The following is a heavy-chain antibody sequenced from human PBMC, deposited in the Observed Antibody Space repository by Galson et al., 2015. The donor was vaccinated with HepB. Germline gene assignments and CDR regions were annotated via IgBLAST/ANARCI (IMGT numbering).Heavy chain of an antibody. V-gene: IGHV1-46*04. J-gene: IGHJ6*02. Sequence: SVKVSCKASGYTFTSYYMHWVRQAPGQGLEWMGIINPSGGSTSYAQKLQGRVTMTRDTSTSTVYMELSSLRSEDTAVYYCARDSRMIVASFYYYGMDVWGQGTTVTVSS. D-gene: IGHD3-22*01. CDR2: INPSGGST. CDR3: ARDSRMIVASFYYYGMDV. CDR1: GYTFTSYY.